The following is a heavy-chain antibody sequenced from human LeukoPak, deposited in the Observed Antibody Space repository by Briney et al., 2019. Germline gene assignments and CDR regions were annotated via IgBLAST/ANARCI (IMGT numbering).Heavy chain of an antibody. D-gene: IGHD2-2*01. CDR3: ARVGKIVVVPAAPLGAFGI. Sequence: ASVKVSCKASGYTFTSYYMHWVRQAPGQGLEWMGIINPSGGSTSYAQKFRGRVTMTRDTSTSTVYMELSSLRSEDTAVYYCARVGKIVVVPAAPLGAFGIWGQGTMVTVSS. J-gene: IGHJ3*02. V-gene: IGHV1-46*01. CDR1: GYTFTSYY. CDR2: INPSGGST.